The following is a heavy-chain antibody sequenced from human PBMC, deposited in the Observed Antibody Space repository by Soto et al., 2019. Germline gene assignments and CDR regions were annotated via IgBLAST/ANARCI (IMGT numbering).Heavy chain of an antibody. Sequence: QVQLQESGPGLVKPSQTLSLTCTVSGGSISSGGYYWSWIRQHPGKGLEWIGYIYYSGSTYYNPSLKSRVTISVDTSKNQFSLKLSSVTAADTAVYYCARDIREYYDFSSGYSLWGQGTLVTVSS. CDR2: IYYSGST. CDR1: GGSISSGGYY. V-gene: IGHV4-31*03. CDR3: ARDIREYYDFSSGYSL. D-gene: IGHD3-3*01. J-gene: IGHJ4*02.